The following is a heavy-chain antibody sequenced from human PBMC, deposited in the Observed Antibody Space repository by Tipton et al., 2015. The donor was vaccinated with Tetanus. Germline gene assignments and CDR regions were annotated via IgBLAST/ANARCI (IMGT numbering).Heavy chain of an antibody. J-gene: IGHJ4*02. CDR2: VSSSGNS. CDR1: GGSVSSYY. V-gene: IGHV4-4*07. Sequence: TLSLTCTVSGGSVSSYYWTWLRQPPGKRLEWIGFVSSSGNSNYSPSLTGRVSMSLDTSKQQFSLSLTSATAADTAVYYCARANYDSFKKGPFDSWGQGSLVIVSS. CDR3: ARANYDSFKKGPFDS. D-gene: IGHD3-3*01.